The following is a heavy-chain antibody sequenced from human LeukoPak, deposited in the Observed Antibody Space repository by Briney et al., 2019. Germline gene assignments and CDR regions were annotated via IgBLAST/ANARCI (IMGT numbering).Heavy chain of an antibody. D-gene: IGHD3-22*01. CDR2: ISAYNGNT. J-gene: IGHJ5*02. CDR3: ARDYYYYDSSGYYFSNWFDP. CDR1: GYTFTNYG. V-gene: IGHV1-18*01. Sequence: GASVKVSCKASGYTFTNYGISWVRQAPGQGLEWMGWISAYNGNTNYAQKLQGRVTMTTDTSTSTAYMELRSLRSDDTAVYYCARDYYYYDSSGYYFSNWFDPSGQGTLGTVSS.